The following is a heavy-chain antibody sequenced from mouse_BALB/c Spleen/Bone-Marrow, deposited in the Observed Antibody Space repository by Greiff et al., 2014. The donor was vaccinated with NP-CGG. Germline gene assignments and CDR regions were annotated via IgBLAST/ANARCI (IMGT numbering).Heavy chain of an antibody. CDR2: INPDSSTI. CDR1: GFDFSRYW. J-gene: IGHJ2*01. Sequence: DVHLVESVGGLVQPGGSLKLSCAASGFDFSRYWMSWVRQAPGKGLEWIGEINPDSSTINYTPSLKDKFIISRDNAKNTLYLQMSKVRSEDTALYYCARLYYYGNFAYWGQGTTLTVSS. D-gene: IGHD1-1*01. CDR3: ARLYYYGNFAY. V-gene: IGHV4-1*02.